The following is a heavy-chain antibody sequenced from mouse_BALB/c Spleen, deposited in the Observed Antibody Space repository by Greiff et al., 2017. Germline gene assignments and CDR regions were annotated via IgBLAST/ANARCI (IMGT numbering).Heavy chain of an antibody. CDR3: ARLGDYDTWFAY. D-gene: IGHD2-4*01. CDR2: ISSGGSYT. V-gene: IGHV5-9-3*01. CDR1: GFTFSSYA. Sequence: EVKLVESGGGLVKPGGSLKLSCAASGFTFSSYAMSWVRQTPEKRLEWVATISSGGSYTYYPDSVKGRFTISRDNAKNTLYLQMSRLRSEDTAMYYCARLGDYDTWFAYWGQGTLVTVSA. J-gene: IGHJ3*01.